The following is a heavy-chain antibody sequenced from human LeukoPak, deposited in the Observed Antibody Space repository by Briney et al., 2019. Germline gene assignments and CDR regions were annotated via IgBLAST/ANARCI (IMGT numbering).Heavy chain of an antibody. CDR2: IIPIFGTA. V-gene: IGHV1-69*05. Sequence: SVKVSCKASGGTFSSYAISWVRQAPGQGLEWMVRIIPIFGTANYAQKFQGRVTITTDESTSTAYMELSSLRSEDTAVYYCGRDGVRYYDSSGYLNWFDPWGQGTLVTVSS. J-gene: IGHJ5*02. D-gene: IGHD3-22*01. CDR1: GGTFSSYA. CDR3: GRDGVRYYDSSGYLNWFDP.